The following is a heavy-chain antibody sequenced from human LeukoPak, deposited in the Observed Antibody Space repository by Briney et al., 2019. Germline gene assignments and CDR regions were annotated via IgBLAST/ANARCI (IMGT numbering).Heavy chain of an antibody. CDR2: ISSSSSYI. CDR1: GFTFSSYS. V-gene: IGHV3-21*01. Sequence: PGGSLRLSCAASGFTFSSYSMNWVRQAPGKGLEWVSSISSSSSYIYYADSVKGRFTISRDNAKNSLYLQMNSLRAEDTAVYYCALLGVVVPAASINWGQGTLVTVSS. D-gene: IGHD2-2*01. CDR3: ALLGVVVPAASIN. J-gene: IGHJ4*02.